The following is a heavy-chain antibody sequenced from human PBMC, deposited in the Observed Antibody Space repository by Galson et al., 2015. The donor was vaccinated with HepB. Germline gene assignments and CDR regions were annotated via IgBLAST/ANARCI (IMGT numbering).Heavy chain of an antibody. J-gene: IGHJ4*02. D-gene: IGHD2-21*01. Sequence: SVKVSCKASGYTFTSYYIHWVRQAPGQGPEWMGIINPSAGSTSYAQKFQGRVTMSRDTSTSTVYMELSSLRSDDTAVYYCARDVVDATYCGGDCYSYPVDYWGQGTLVTVSS. CDR2: INPSAGST. CDR1: GYTFTSYY. V-gene: IGHV1-46*01. CDR3: ARDVVDATYCGGDCYSYPVDY.